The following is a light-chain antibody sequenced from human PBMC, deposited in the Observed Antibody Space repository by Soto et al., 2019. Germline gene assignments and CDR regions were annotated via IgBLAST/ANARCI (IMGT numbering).Light chain of an antibody. CDR2: GAS. J-gene: IGKJ1*01. V-gene: IGKV3-20*01. Sequence: EIMLTQSPGTLSLSPGERATLSCRASQSVSSSYFAWYQQKPGKAHRLLIYGASSWASGIPDRFSGSGSGTDFTLTISRLEPEDFAVYYCQQYSSYPWRFGQGTKVEIK. CDR1: QSVSSSY. CDR3: QQYSSYPWR.